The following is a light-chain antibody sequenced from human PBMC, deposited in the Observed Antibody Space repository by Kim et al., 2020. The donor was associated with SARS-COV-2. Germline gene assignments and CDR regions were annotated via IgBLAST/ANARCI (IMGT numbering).Light chain of an antibody. CDR3: AAWDDSLNASYV. Sequence: ELTQPPSASGTPGQRVTISCSGSSSNIGSNTVNWYQQLPGTAPKLLIYSNNQRPSGVPDRFPGSKSGTSASLAISGLQSEDEADYYCAAWDDSLNASYVFGTGTKVTVL. J-gene: IGLJ1*01. CDR2: SNN. V-gene: IGLV1-44*01. CDR1: SSNIGSNT.